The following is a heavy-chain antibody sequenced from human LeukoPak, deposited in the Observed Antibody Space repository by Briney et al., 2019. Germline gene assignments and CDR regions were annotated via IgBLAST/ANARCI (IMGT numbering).Heavy chain of an antibody. CDR1: GDSMSDYF. CDR3: AAMTTVTMYSYFFDS. J-gene: IGHJ4*02. Sequence: PSETLSLTCTVSGDSMSDYFWTWIRQPPGKGLEWIGYAADSGSTNYNPSLKSRVTMSVDSSTNHFSLRLTSVTAADTAIYYCAAMTTVTMYSYFFDSWGQGTLLTVSS. CDR2: AADSGST. V-gene: IGHV4-59*01. D-gene: IGHD4-17*01.